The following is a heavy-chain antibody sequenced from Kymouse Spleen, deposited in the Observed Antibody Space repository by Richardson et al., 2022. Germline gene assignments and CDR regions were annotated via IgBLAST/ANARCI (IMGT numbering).Heavy chain of an antibody. CDR2: INHSGST. D-gene: IGHD1-7*01. CDR1: GGSFSGYY. J-gene: IGHJ6*02. CDR3: ACITGTTGDYYYYGMDV. V-gene: IGHV4-34*01. Sequence: QVQLQQWGAGLLKPSETLSLTCAVYGGSFSGYYWSWIRQPPGKGLEWIGEINHSGSTNYNPSLKSRVTISVDTSKNQFSLKLSSVTAADTAVYYCACITGTTGDYYYYGMDVWGQGTTVTVSS.